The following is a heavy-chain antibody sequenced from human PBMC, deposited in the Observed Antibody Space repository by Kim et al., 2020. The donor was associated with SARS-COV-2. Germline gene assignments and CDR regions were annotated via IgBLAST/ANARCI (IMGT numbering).Heavy chain of an antibody. CDR2: IYWDDDK. J-gene: IGHJ4*02. Sequence: SGPTLVNPTQTLTLTCTFSGFSLSTNGVGVGWIRQPPGKALEWLALIYWDDDKRYSPSLKSRLTITKDTSKNQVVLTMTNMDPVDTATYYCTHRGGSTWSWAYFDFWGQGTLVTVS. V-gene: IGHV2-5*02. D-gene: IGHD6-13*01. CDR1: GFSLSTNGVG. CDR3: THRGGSTWSWAYFDF.